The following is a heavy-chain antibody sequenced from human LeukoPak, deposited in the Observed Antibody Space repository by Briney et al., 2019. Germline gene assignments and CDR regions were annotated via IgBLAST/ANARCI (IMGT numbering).Heavy chain of an antibody. CDR1: GYTLTELS. Sequence: GASVKVSCKVSGYTLTELSMHWVRQAPGKGLEWMGGFDPEDGETIYAQKFQGRVTMTEDTSTDTAYMELSSLRSEDTAVYYCARGCGGDCPNAEYFHHWGQGTLVTVSS. CDR3: ARGCGGDCPNAEYFHH. V-gene: IGHV1-24*01. J-gene: IGHJ1*01. CDR2: FDPEDGET. D-gene: IGHD2-21*02.